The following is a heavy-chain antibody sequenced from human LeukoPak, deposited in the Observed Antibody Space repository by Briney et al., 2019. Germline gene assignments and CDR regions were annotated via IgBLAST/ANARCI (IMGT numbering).Heavy chain of an antibody. J-gene: IGHJ4*02. CDR3: ARESIAAAGTLDY. CDR1: GFTFSSYS. D-gene: IGHD6-13*01. Sequence: GGSLRLSRAASGFTFSSYSMNWVRQAPGKGLEWVSSISSSSSYIYYADSVKGRFTISRDNAKNSLYLQMNSLRAEDTAVYYCARESIAAAGTLDYWGQGTLVTVSS. CDR2: ISSSSSYI. V-gene: IGHV3-21*01.